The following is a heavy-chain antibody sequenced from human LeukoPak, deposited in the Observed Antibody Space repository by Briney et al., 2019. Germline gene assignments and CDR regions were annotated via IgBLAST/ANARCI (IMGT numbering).Heavy chain of an antibody. D-gene: IGHD3-9*01. Sequence: SETLSLTCTVSGYSISSGYYWGWIRQPPGKGLEWIGSIYHSGRTYYNPSLKSRVTISVDTSNTPFSLKLSSVTAADTAVYYWARASYYDILTGPQLWFDPGGQGSLVTVSS. CDR3: ARASYYDILTGPQLWFDP. J-gene: IGHJ5*02. CDR2: IYHSGRT. V-gene: IGHV4-38-2*02. CDR1: GYSISSGYY.